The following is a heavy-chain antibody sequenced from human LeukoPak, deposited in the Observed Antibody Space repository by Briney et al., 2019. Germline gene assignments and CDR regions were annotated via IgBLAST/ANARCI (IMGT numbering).Heavy chain of an antibody. CDR2: IYSGGST. Sequence: GGSLRLSCAASGFTVSSNYMSWVRQAPGKGLEWVPVIYSGGSTYYADSVKGRFTISRDNSKNTLYLQMNSLRAEDTAVYYCARHGSGSYYFDYWGQGTLVTVSS. J-gene: IGHJ4*02. V-gene: IGHV3-66*04. D-gene: IGHD3-10*01. CDR3: ARHGSGSYYFDY. CDR1: GFTVSSNY.